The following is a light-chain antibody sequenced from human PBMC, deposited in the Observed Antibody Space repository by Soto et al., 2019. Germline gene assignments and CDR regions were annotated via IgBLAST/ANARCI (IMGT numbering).Light chain of an antibody. Sequence: EIVLTQSPGTLSLSPGERVTLSCRASQSVDSSYLAWYQQKPGQAPRLLIYAASSRATDIPDRFSGSGSGTDFTLTVSRLEPEDFAVYYCQQYSSSPYTFGQGTKLEIK. CDR2: AAS. CDR1: QSVDSSY. CDR3: QQYSSSPYT. V-gene: IGKV3-20*01. J-gene: IGKJ2*01.